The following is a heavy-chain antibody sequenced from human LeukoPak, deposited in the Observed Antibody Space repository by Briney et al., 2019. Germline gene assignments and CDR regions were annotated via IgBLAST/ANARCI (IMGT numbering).Heavy chain of an antibody. CDR3: TRLEMATTPANWFDP. CDR2: IRSKANSYAT. V-gene: IGHV3-73*01. Sequence: GGSLRLSCAASGFTFSGSAMHWVRQASGKGLEWVGRIRSKANSYATAYAASVKGRFTISRDDSKNTAYLQMNSLKTEDTAVYYCTRLEMATTPANWFDPWGQGTLVTVSS. CDR1: GFTFSGSA. D-gene: IGHD5-24*01. J-gene: IGHJ5*02.